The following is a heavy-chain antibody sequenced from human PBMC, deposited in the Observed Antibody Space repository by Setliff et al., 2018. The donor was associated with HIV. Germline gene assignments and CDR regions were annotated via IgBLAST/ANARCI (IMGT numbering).Heavy chain of an antibody. CDR1: GFTFSRYS. J-gene: IGHJ3*02. CDR2: ISSDSSPI. CDR3: ARPHSRSYQHAFDI. V-gene: IGHV3-48*01. Sequence: SGGSLRLSCAASGFTFSRYSMNWVRQAPGKGLEWLSYISSDSSPIYYADSVKGRFTISRDNAKNSLYLQMDSLRAEDTALYYCARPHSRSYQHAFDIWGPGTMVTVSS. D-gene: IGHD6-13*01.